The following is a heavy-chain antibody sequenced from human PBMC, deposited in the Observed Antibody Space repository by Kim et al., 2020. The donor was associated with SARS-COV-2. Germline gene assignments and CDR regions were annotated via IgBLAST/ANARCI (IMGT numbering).Heavy chain of an antibody. J-gene: IGHJ6*02. CDR3: AKGQLELRLYYYYGMDV. CDR1: GFTFSSYG. V-gene: IGHV3-30*18. D-gene: IGHD1-7*01. CDR2: ISYDGSNK. Sequence: GGSLRLSCAASGFTFSSYGMHWVRQAPGKGLEWVAVISYDGSNKYYADSVKGRFTISRDNSKNTLYLQMNSLRAEDTAVYYCAKGQLELRLYYYYGMDVWGQGTTVTVSS.